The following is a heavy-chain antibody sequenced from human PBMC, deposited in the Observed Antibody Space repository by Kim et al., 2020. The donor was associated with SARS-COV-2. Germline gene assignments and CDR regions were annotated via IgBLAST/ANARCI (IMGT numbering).Heavy chain of an antibody. V-gene: IGHV4-59*13. CDR2: IYYSGST. Sequence: ETLSLTCTVSGGSISSYYWSWIRQPPGKGLEWIGYIYYSGSTNYNPSLKSRVTISVDTSKNQFSLKLSSVTAADTAVYYCARGFGKIDYWGQGTLVTV. J-gene: IGHJ4*02. CDR1: GGSISSYY. D-gene: IGHD3-10*01. CDR3: ARGFGKIDY.